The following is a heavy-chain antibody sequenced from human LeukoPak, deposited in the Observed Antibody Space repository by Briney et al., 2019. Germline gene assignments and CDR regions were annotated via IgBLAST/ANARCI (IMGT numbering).Heavy chain of an antibody. CDR1: RFTFSSYW. CDR3: ARDIAARRGWFDP. D-gene: IGHD6-6*01. V-gene: IGHV3-7*01. CDR2: IKQDGSEK. J-gene: IGHJ5*02. Sequence: GGSLRLSCAASRFTFSSYWMSWVRQAPGKGLEWVANIKQDGSEKYYVDSVKGRFTISRDNAKNSLYLQMNSLRAEDTAVYYCARDIAARRGWFDPWGQGTLVTVSS.